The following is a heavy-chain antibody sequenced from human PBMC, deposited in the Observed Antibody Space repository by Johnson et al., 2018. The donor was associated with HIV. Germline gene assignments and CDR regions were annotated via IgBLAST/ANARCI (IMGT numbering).Heavy chain of an antibody. CDR2: ISWNSGSI. D-gene: IGHD5-12*01. J-gene: IGHJ3*01. V-gene: IGHV3-9*01. Sequence: VHLVESGGGLVQPGRSLRLSCVASGFTFDDYAMHWVRQAPGKGLEWVSGISWNSGSIGYADSVKGRFTISRDNAKNSLFLQMNSLRAEDTAVYYCAREALLATNDAFDVWGQGTMVTVSS. CDR1: GFTFDDYA. CDR3: AREALLATNDAFDV.